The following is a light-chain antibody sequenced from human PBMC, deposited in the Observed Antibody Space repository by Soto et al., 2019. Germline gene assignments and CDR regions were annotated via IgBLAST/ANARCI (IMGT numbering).Light chain of an antibody. V-gene: IGKV3-15*01. Sequence: EIVLTQSPGTLSLSPGERATLSCRASQSVSSSYLAWYQQKPGQAPRLLIYGASTRATGIPARFSGSGSGTEFTLTISSLQSEDFAVYYCQQYNNWPPITFGQGTRLEN. J-gene: IGKJ5*01. CDR2: GAS. CDR3: QQYNNWPPIT. CDR1: QSVSSSY.